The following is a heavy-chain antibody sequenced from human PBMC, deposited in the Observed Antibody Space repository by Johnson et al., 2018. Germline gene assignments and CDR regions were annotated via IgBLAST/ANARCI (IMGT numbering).Heavy chain of an antibody. Sequence: QVQLVETGGGMVQPGGSLRLSCAASGVTVSRNHMGWVRQAPGKGLEWVAVIWYDGSQTVYGDSVQGRSTISRDNSNVYLQMNSLRAEDTAVYFCARDRPSSLPNDALDLWGLGTMVTVSS. CDR1: GVTVSRNH. V-gene: IGHV3-33*08. CDR2: IWYDGSQT. CDR3: ARDRPSSLPNDALDL. J-gene: IGHJ3*01. D-gene: IGHD6-19*01.